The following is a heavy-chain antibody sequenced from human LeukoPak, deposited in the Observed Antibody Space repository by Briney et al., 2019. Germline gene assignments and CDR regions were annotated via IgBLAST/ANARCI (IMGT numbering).Heavy chain of an antibody. J-gene: IGHJ3*02. Sequence: SETLSLTCTVSGYSISSGYYWGWIRQPPGKGLEWIGSIYHSGSTYYNPSLKSRVTISVDTSKNQFSLKLSSVTAADPAVYYCARGATGKAFDIWGQGTMVTVSS. V-gene: IGHV4-38-2*02. D-gene: IGHD5-12*01. CDR1: GYSISSGYY. CDR2: IYHSGST. CDR3: ARGATGKAFDI.